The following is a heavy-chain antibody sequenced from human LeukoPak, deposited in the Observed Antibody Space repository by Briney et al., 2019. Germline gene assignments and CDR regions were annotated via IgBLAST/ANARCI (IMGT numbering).Heavy chain of an antibody. CDR2: VSGSGGFT. Sequence: PGGSLRLSCAASGFTFAKYAMSWVRQAPGKGLEWVSGVSGSGGFTYCADSVKGRFTISRDNSKNTLYMQMSSLRAEDTALYYCAKDPYSDFWSGYYFFDYWGQGTLATVSS. D-gene: IGHD3-3*01. V-gene: IGHV3-23*01. J-gene: IGHJ4*02. CDR3: AKDPYSDFWSGYYFFDY. CDR1: GFTFAKYA.